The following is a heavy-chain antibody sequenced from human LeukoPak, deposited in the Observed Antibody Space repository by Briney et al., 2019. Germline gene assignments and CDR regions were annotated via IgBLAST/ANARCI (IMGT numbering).Heavy chain of an antibody. V-gene: IGHV5-51*01. CDR2: IYPGDSDT. CDR1: GYSFTSYW. D-gene: IGHD4-11*01. J-gene: IGHJ4*02. CDR3: ARLQDYSNYLRYFDY. Sequence: GESLKISCKGSGYSFTSYWIGWVRQTPGKGLEWMGIIYPGDSDTRYSPSFQGQVTISADKSISTAYLQWSSLKAADTAMYYCARLQDYSNYLRYFDYWGQGTLVTVSS.